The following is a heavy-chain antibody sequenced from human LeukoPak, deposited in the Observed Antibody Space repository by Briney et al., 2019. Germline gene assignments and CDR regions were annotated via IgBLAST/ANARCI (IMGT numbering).Heavy chain of an antibody. Sequence: KSSETLSLTCTVSGGSISSSSYYWGWIRQPPGKGLEWIGSIYYSGSTYYNPSLKSRVTISVDTSKNQFSLKLSSVTAADTAVYYCAREGGTTVTNKYNWFDPWGQGTLVTVSS. CDR1: GGSISSSSYY. CDR3: AREGGTTVTNKYNWFDP. CDR2: IYYSGST. D-gene: IGHD4-17*01. J-gene: IGHJ5*02. V-gene: IGHV4-39*07.